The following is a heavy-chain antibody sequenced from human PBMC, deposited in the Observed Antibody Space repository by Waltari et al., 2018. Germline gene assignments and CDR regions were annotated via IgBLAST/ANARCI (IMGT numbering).Heavy chain of an antibody. V-gene: IGHV1-2*02. J-gene: IGHJ5*02. CDR2: INPNSGGT. CDR1: GYTLTGYY. Sequence: QVQLVQSGAEVKKPGASVKVSCKASGYTLTGYYMHWVRHAPGPGLEWRGWINPNSGGTNYAQKFQGRVTMTRDTSISTAYMELSRLRSDDTAVYCCVRVPDIVVVVAAWGWFDPWGQGTLVTVSS. CDR3: VRVPDIVVVVAAWGWFDP. D-gene: IGHD2-15*01.